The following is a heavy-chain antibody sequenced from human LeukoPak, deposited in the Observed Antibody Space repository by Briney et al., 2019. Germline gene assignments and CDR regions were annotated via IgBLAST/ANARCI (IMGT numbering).Heavy chain of an antibody. V-gene: IGHV1-2*02. Sequence: ASVKVSCKASGYTFTGYFIHWVRQAPGQGLEWMGWINPNSGGTNYAQKFQGRLTMTRDTSISTAYMDLTRLRSGDTAVYYCARPWVPAAMILGHDAFDIWGQGTMVTVSS. J-gene: IGHJ3*02. CDR1: GYTFTGYF. D-gene: IGHD2-2*01. CDR2: INPNSGGT. CDR3: ARPWVPAAMILGHDAFDI.